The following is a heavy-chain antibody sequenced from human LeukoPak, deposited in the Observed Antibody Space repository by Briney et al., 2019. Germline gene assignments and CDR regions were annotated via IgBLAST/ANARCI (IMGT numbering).Heavy chain of an antibody. CDR3: ARERQPAHYYFDY. CDR1: GFTFSSYA. CDR2: ISYDGSNK. J-gene: IGHJ4*02. D-gene: IGHD6-13*01. Sequence: GGSLRLSCAASGFTFSSYAMHWVRQAPGKGLEWVAVISYDGSNKYYADSVKGRFTISRDNSKNTLYLQMNSLRAEDTAVYYCARERQPAHYYFDYWGQGTLVTVSS. V-gene: IGHV3-30-3*01.